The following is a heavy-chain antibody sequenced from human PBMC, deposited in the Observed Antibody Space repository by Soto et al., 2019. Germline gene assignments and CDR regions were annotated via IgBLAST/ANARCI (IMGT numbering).Heavy chain of an antibody. CDR3: ARARWRGGWYWIYRMDG. D-gene: IGHD2-15*01. V-gene: IGHV6-1*01. CDR1: GDSVSSNSAA. CDR2: TYYRSKWYN. Sequence: QTLSLTCAISGDSVSSNSAAWNWIRQSPSRGLEWLGRTYYRSKWYNDYAVSVKSRITINPDTSKNQFSLQLNSVTPEDTAVYYCARARWRGGWYWIYRMDGCGQRNKVTVSS. J-gene: IGHJ6*02.